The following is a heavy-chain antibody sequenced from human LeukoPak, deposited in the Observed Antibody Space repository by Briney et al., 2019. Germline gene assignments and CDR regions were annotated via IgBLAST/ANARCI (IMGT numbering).Heavy chain of an antibody. V-gene: IGHV4-59*01. CDR2: IYYSGST. CDR1: GGSISSYY. D-gene: IGHD6-19*01. Sequence: SETLSLTCTVSGGSISSYYWSWIRQPPGKGLEWIGYIYYSGSTNYNPSLKSRVTISVDTSKNQFSLKLSSVTAADTAVYYCARGGAGFHLAGWFDPWGQGTLVTVSS. J-gene: IGHJ5*02. CDR3: ARGGAGFHLAGWFDP.